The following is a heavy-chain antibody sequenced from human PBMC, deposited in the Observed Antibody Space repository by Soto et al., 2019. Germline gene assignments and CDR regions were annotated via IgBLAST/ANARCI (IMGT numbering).Heavy chain of an antibody. CDR3: ARDRYCRRTSCYAFDI. J-gene: IGHJ3*02. V-gene: IGHV1-18*01. Sequence: ASVKVSCKASGYTFTSYGISWVRQAPGQGLEWMGWISAYNGNTNYAQKLQGRVTMTTDTSTSTAYMELRSLRSDDTAVYYVARDRYCRRTSCYAFDIWGQGTMVTVSS. CDR1: GYTFTSYG. CDR2: ISAYNGNT. D-gene: IGHD2-2*01.